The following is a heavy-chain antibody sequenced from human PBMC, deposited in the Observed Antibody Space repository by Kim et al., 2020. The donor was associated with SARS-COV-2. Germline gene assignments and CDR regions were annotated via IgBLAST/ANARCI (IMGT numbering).Heavy chain of an antibody. J-gene: IGHJ4*02. Sequence: SVKVSCKASGGTFSSYAISWVRQAPGQGLEWMGGIIPIFGTANYAQKFQGRVTITADESTSTAYMELSSLRSEDTAVYYCARGYDSSGYYYVGAYYWGQGTLVTVSS. CDR2: IIPIFGTA. D-gene: IGHD3-22*01. CDR3: ARGYDSSGYYYVGAYY. V-gene: IGHV1-69*13. CDR1: GGTFSSYA.